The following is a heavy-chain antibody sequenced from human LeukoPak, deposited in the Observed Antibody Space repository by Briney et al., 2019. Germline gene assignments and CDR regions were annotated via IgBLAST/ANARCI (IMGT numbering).Heavy chain of an antibody. CDR3: RLDCGDCYYYYMDV. CDR2: IKSKTDGGTT. V-gene: IGHV3-15*01. CDR1: GFTFSNAW. Sequence: GGSLRLSCAASGFTFSNAWMSWVRQAPGKGLEWVGRIKSKTDGGTTDYAAPVKGRFTISRDDSKNTLYLQMNSLKTEDTAVYYCRLDCGDCYYYYMDVWGKGTTVTISS. D-gene: IGHD4/OR15-4a*01. J-gene: IGHJ6*03.